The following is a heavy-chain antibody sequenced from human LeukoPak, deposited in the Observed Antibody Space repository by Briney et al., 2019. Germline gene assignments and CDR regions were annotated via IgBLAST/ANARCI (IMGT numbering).Heavy chain of an antibody. D-gene: IGHD5-18*01. Sequence: SVTVSCTASGGTFSSYAISWVRQAPGQGLEWMGGIIPIFGTANYAQKFQGRVTITADESTSTAYMELSSLRSEDTAVYYCARGDTAMAPIDYWGQGTLVTVSS. CDR3: ARGDTAMAPIDY. CDR1: GGTFSSYA. CDR2: IIPIFGTA. V-gene: IGHV1-69*13. J-gene: IGHJ4*02.